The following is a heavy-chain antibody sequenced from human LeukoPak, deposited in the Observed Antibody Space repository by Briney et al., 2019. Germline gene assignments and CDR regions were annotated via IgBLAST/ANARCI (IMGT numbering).Heavy chain of an antibody. CDR1: GGSITSNY. Sequence: SETLSLTCTVSGGSITSNYWSWIRQTPGKGLEWIGYIYYSGSTNYNPPLKSRVTISVDTSKNQFSLKLSSVTAADTAVYFCARHGASGSYLYYFDYWGQGTLVTVSS. CDR3: ARHGASGSYLYYFDY. V-gene: IGHV4-59*08. D-gene: IGHD1-26*01. CDR2: IYYSGST. J-gene: IGHJ4*02.